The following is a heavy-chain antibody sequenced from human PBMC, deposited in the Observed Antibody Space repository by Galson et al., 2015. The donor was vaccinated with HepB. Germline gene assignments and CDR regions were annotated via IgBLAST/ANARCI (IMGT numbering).Heavy chain of an antibody. J-gene: IGHJ6*02. Sequence: SLRLSCAASGFSFSSYAMNWVRQAPGKGLEWVSGISSSGGATYYADSVKGRLTISRDNSNNILYLQMNNLRAEDTALYHCAKYVEVSTMNRYGLDVWGQGTTVTVSS. CDR2: ISSSGGAT. D-gene: IGHD5/OR15-5a*01. CDR3: AKYVEVSTMNRYGLDV. CDR1: GFSFSSYA. V-gene: IGHV3-23*01.